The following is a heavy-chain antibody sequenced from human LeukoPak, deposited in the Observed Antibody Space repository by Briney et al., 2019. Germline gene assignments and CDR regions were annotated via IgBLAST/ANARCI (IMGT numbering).Heavy chain of an antibody. V-gene: IGHV3-23*01. Sequence: PVGSLRLSCAVSGFTFSNYAMSWVRQAPGKGLEWVSAIGGSGGSTYYADSVKGRFTISRANSKNTLYLQMNSLRAEDTAIYYCAKDFGGCSGGRCYSPLDYWGQGTLVTVSS. D-gene: IGHD2-15*01. CDR3: AKDFGGCSGGRCYSPLDY. CDR1: GFTFSNYA. J-gene: IGHJ4*02. CDR2: IGGSGGST.